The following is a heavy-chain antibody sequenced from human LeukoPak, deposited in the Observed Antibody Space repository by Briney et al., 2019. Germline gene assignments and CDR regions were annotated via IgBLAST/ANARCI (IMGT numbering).Heavy chain of an antibody. Sequence: GGSLRLSCAACGFTFSNYGMHWVRQAPGKGLEWVAVVSYDGNNKYYADSVKGRFTISRDNSKNTLYLQMNSLRAEDTAVYYCARRAGAYSHPYDYWGQGTLVTVSS. CDR1: GFTFSNYG. CDR3: ARRAGAYSHPYDY. J-gene: IGHJ4*02. V-gene: IGHV3-30*03. D-gene: IGHD4/OR15-4a*01. CDR2: VSYDGNNK.